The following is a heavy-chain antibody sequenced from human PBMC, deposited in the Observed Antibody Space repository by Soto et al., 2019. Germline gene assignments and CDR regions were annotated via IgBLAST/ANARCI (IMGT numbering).Heavy chain of an antibody. CDR2: IYYSENT. J-gene: IGHJ5*02. V-gene: IGHV4-39*01. CDR1: GDSVSTNSYS. Sequence: PSETLSLTCTVSGDSVSTNSYSWGWIRQPPGKGLEWIGTIYYSENTYYNPSLLSRVTISVDTSKNQFSLKLSSVTAADTAVYYCARHQSHSSSYVDPWGQGTLVTVSS. D-gene: IGHD6-13*01. CDR3: ARHQSHSSSYVDP.